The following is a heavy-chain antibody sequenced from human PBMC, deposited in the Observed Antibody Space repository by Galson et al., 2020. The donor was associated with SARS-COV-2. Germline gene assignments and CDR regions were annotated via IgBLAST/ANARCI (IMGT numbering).Heavy chain of an antibody. D-gene: IGHD2-2*02. CDR2: INWNGGSI. CDR1: GFTFDDYG. J-gene: IGHJ6*03. Sequence: GGSLRLSCAASGFTFDDYGMSWVRQAPGKGLEWVSGINWNGGSINYADSVKGRFTISRDNAKNSLYLQMNSLRAEDTALYHCVRGGCSSTSCYKGYYMDVWGKGTTVTVSS. CDR3: VRGGCSSTSCYKGYYMDV. V-gene: IGHV3-20*01.